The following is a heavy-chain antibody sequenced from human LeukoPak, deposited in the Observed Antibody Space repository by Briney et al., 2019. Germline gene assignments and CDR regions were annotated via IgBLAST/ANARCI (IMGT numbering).Heavy chain of an antibody. CDR3: ARGSGAVTPHPLDY. Sequence: PSETLSLTRTVSGGSISSYYWSWIRQPPGKGLEWIGYIYYGGSTNYNPSLKSRVTISVDTSKNQFSLKLSSVTAADTALYYCARGSGAVTPHPLDYWGQGTLVTVSS. J-gene: IGHJ4*02. V-gene: IGHV4-59*01. CDR2: IYYGGST. D-gene: IGHD6-13*01. CDR1: GGSISSYY.